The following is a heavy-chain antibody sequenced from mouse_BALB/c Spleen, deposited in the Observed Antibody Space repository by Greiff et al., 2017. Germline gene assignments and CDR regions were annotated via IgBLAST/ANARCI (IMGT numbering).Heavy chain of an antibody. J-gene: IGHJ3*01. D-gene: IGHD1-1*01. Sequence: QVQLQQSGAELARPGASVKMSCKASGYTFTSYTMHWVKQRPGQGLEWIGYINPSSGYTNYNQKFKDKATLTADKSSSTAYMQLSSLTSEDSAVYYCARSDYYGSSYRGTWFAYWGQGTLVTVSA. CDR2: INPSSGYT. CDR3: ARSDYYGSSYRGTWFAY. CDR1: GYTFTSYT. V-gene: IGHV1-4*01.